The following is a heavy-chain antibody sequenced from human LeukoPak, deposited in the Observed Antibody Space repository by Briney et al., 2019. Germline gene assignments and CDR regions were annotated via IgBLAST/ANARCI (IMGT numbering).Heavy chain of an antibody. Sequence: GGSLRLSCAASGFTFSSYSMNWARQAPGKGLEWVSYISSSSSTIYYADSVKGRFTISRDNAKNSLYLQMNSLRAEDTAVYYCARDPRQWLAPFDYWGQGTLVTVSS. D-gene: IGHD6-19*01. J-gene: IGHJ4*02. CDR1: GFTFSSYS. V-gene: IGHV3-48*01. CDR3: ARDPRQWLAPFDY. CDR2: ISSSSSTI.